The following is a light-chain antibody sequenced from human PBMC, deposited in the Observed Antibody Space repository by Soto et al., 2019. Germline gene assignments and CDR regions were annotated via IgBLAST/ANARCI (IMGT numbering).Light chain of an antibody. CDR2: EVN. CDR1: SSDVGGYNY. CDR3: NSYASSNARV. V-gene: IGLV2-14*01. Sequence: QSALTQPASVSGSPGQSITISCTGTSSDVGGYNYVSWYQQHPDKAPKLMIYEVNNRPSGVSTRFSGSKSGNTASLTISGLLAEDEAHYYCNSYASSNARVFGTGTKLTVL. J-gene: IGLJ1*01.